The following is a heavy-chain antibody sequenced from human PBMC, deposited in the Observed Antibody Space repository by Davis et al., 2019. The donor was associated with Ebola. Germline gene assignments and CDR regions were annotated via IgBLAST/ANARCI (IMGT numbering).Heavy chain of an antibody. D-gene: IGHD3-10*01. Sequence: AASVKVSCKASGYTFTSYGISWVRQAPGQGLEWMGWISAYSGNTNYAQKLQGRVTMTTDTSTSTAYMELRSLRSDDTAVYYCARSVTMVQGSGWFDPWGQGTLVTVSS. V-gene: IGHV1-18*01. CDR2: ISAYSGNT. J-gene: IGHJ5*02. CDR1: GYTFTSYG. CDR3: ARSVTMVQGSGWFDP.